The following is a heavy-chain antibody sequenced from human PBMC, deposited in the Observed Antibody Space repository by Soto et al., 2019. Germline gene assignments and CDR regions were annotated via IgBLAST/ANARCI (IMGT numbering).Heavy chain of an antibody. J-gene: IGHJ4*02. CDR3: GRGGRNIRADTFDY. CDR1: GGSISSYY. Sequence: QVQLQESGPGLVKPSETLSLTCTVSGGSISSYYWSWIRQPPGKGLEWIGYIYYSGRTNYNPSLKGRVTISEDEPKIKASLMRGSVPAVGTAVYYGGRGGRNIRADTFDYWGQGTLVTVSS. V-gene: IGHV4-59*01. D-gene: IGHD1-26*01. CDR2: IYYSGRT.